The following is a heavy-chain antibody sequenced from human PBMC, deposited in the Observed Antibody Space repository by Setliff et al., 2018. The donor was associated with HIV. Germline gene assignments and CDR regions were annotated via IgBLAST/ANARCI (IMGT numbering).Heavy chain of an antibody. Sequence: GGSLRLSCAASGFTFSDVWMSWVRQAPGKGLEWVGRIKDKTNGGTVDYAAPVKGRFTISRDDSEKTLFLQINSLKTEDTAVYYCTPDPVADYVWVTAYFDYWGQGTLVTVSS. CDR2: IKDKTNGGTV. CDR1: GFTFSDVW. J-gene: IGHJ4*02. CDR3: TPDPVADYVWVTAYFDY. V-gene: IGHV3-15*01. D-gene: IGHD3-16*01.